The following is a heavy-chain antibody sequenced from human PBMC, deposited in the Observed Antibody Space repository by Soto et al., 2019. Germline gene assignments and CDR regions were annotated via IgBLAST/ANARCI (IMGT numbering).Heavy chain of an antibody. CDR3: AKRQKTRAAAGRTNVY. CDR1: GFTFSSYA. V-gene: IGHV3-23*01. D-gene: IGHD6-13*01. J-gene: IGHJ4*02. Sequence: GGSLRLSCAASGFTFSSYAMSWVRQAPGKGLEWVSAISGSGGSTYYADSVKGRFTISRDNSKNTLYLQMNSLRAEDTAVYYCAKRQKTRAAAGRTNVYWGQGTLVTVSS. CDR2: ISGSGGST.